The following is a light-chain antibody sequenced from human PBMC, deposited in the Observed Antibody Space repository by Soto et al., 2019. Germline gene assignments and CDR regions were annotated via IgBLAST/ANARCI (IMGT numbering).Light chain of an antibody. Sequence: QSALTQPASVSWSPGQSITISCTGTSSDVGGYNYVSCYQQHPGKAPKLMIYEVSNRPSGVSNRFSGSKSGNTASLTISGLQTEDEADYYCSSFTSINTWVFGGGTQLTVL. CDR1: SSDVGGYNY. CDR3: SSFTSINTWV. J-gene: IGLJ3*02. V-gene: IGLV2-14*01. CDR2: EVS.